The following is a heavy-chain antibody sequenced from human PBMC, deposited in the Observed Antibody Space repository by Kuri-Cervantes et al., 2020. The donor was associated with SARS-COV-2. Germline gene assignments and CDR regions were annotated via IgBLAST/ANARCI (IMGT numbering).Heavy chain of an antibody. CDR2: IKQDGSEK. Sequence: ETLSLTCTVSGYSISSGYYWGWIRQPPGKGLEWVANIKQDGSEKYYVDSVKGRFTISRDNAKNSLYLQMNSLRAEDTAVYYCARGRRIAAAGRSLKYYYYMDVWGKGTTVTVSS. CDR3: ARGRRIAAAGRSLKYYYYMDV. V-gene: IGHV3-7*01. J-gene: IGHJ6*03. D-gene: IGHD6-13*01. CDR1: GYSISSGYY.